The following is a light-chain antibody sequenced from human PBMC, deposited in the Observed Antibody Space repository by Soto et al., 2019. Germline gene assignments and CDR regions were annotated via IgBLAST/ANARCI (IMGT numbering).Light chain of an antibody. Sequence: DIQMTQSASTLSASVGDRVTITCRASQSISGWLAWYQQKPGKAPKLLIYKASRLESGVPSRFSGSGSGTDYTLTISSLQPEDFATYYCQQSYSTPLFGQGTKVDIK. CDR3: QQSYSTPL. J-gene: IGKJ1*01. CDR2: KAS. V-gene: IGKV1-5*03. CDR1: QSISGW.